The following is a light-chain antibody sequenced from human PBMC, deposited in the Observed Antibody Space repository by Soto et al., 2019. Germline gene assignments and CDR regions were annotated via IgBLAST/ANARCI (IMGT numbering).Light chain of an antibody. CDR2: GAS. CDR3: PQANSFPIT. CDR1: QGISTW. V-gene: IGKV1-12*01. J-gene: IGKJ5*01. Sequence: EIQMTQSPSSVSASVGDRVTITCRASQGISTWLAWYQQKAGKAPNLLIYGASNLHSGVPSRFSGSGSGTNFTLTISSLQPEDFATYYCPQANSFPITFGQGTRLEI.